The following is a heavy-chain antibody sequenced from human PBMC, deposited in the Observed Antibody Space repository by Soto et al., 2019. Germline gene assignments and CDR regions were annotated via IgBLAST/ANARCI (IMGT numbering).Heavy chain of an antibody. D-gene: IGHD1-26*01. CDR1: GFSFSSYA. V-gene: IGHV3-30-3*01. CDR3: AREFGLSAGGSTRGYFLH. CDR2: ISHDGSNK. J-gene: IGHJ1*01. Sequence: QVQLVESGGGVVQPGRSLRLSCAASGFSFSSYAMNWVRHVPGKGLEWVAFISHDGSNKYNPDSVKGRFTLSRDNSKNTLYLEMNSLRVEDTAVYYCAREFGLSAGGSTRGYFLHWGQSTLVTVSS.